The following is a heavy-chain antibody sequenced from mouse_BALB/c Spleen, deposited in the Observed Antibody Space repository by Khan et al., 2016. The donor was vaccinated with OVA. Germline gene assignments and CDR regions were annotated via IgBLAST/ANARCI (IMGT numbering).Heavy chain of an antibody. CDR1: GYSITSDYA. V-gene: IGHV3-2*02. CDR3: ARGDYDYAWFTY. D-gene: IGHD2-4*01. Sequence: ESGPGLVKPSQSLSLTCTVTGYSITSDYAWNWIRQFPGNKLEWMGYISNSGSTTYNPSLKSRISITRDTSKNQFFLQLKSVTTEDTAKYYCARGDYDYAWFTYWGQGTLVTVSA. J-gene: IGHJ3*01. CDR2: ISNSGST.